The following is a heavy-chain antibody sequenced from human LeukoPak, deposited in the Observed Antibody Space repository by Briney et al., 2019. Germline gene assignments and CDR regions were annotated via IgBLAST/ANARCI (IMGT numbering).Heavy chain of an antibody. CDR2: IDPNSGGT. J-gene: IGHJ4*02. V-gene: IGHV1-2*02. CDR3: ARVTGGYYGSGSYYIDQYYFDY. CDR1: GYTFTGYY. Sequence: ASVKVSCKASGYTFTGYYMHWVRQAPGQGLEWMGWIDPNSGGTNYAQKFQGRVTMTRDTSISTAYMVLNRLRSDDTAVYYCARVTGGYYGSGSYYIDQYYFDYWGQGTLVTVSS. D-gene: IGHD3-10*01.